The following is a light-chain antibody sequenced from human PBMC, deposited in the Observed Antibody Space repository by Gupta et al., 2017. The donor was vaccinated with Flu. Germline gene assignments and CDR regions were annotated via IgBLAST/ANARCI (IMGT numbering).Light chain of an antibody. CDR2: DAS. CDR3: HQRSNWPAT. J-gene: IGKJ4*01. CDR1: QSVGSF. V-gene: IGKV3-11*01. Sequence: EIVLTQSPATLSSSPGDRATLSCRASQSVGSFLAWYQQKPGQAPRLLIYDASKRAPGTPGRFSGSGSATDITITITSLEPEDFALYCCHQRSNWPATFGGGTKVEIK.